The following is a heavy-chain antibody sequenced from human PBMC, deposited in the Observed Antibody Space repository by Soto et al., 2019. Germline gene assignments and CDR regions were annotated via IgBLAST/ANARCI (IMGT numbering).Heavy chain of an antibody. Sequence: ASVKVSCKASGYTFTSYGISWVRRAPGQGLEWMGWISAYNGNTNYAQKLQGRVTMTTDTSTSTAYMELRSLRSDDTAVYYCARVGYCSSTSCHPLGAFDIWGQGTMVTVSS. D-gene: IGHD2-2*03. CDR1: GYTFTSYG. CDR3: ARVGYCSSTSCHPLGAFDI. J-gene: IGHJ3*02. CDR2: ISAYNGNT. V-gene: IGHV1-18*04.